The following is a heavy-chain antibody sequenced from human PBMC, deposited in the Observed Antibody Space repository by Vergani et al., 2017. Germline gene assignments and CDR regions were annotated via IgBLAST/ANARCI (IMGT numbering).Heavy chain of an antibody. CDR1: GFTSAGYA. J-gene: IGHJ6*03. V-gene: IGHV3-9*02. CDR2: ISWNSNSI. Sequence: EVQLEESGGGLVLPGRSLRLSCVASGFTSAGYAMHWVRQAPGKGLEWVSGISWNSNSIGYADSVKGRFTISRDNAKNSLYLQMNSLRAEYTAVYYCARGQVPRVYYYYYYMDVWGKGTTVTVSS. CDR3: ARGQVPRVYYYYYYMDV.